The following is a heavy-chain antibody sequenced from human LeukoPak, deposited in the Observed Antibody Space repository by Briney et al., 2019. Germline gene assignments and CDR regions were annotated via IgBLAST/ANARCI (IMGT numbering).Heavy chain of an antibody. CDR3: ARTGRPGFSSSWPLGYGMDV. J-gene: IGHJ6*02. V-gene: IGHV1-2*02. D-gene: IGHD6-13*01. Sequence: SVKVSCKASGYTFTGYYMQWVRQAPGQGLEWMGWINPNTADTNIAQNFQGRVTMTRDTATSTAYLELSGLTSDDTARNSCARTGRPGFSSSWPLGYGMDVWGQGTTVTVSS. CDR1: GYTFTGYY. CDR2: INPNTADT.